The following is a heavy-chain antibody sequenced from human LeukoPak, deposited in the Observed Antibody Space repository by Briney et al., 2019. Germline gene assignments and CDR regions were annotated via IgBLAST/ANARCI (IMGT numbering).Heavy chain of an antibody. V-gene: IGHV1-69*05. Sequence: SVKVSCKASGGTFSSYAISWVRQAPGQGLEWMGRIIPIFGTANYAQKFQGRVTITTDEFTSTAYMELSSLRSEDTAVYYCARDIGYCSGGSCHNWFDPWGQGTLVTVSS. CDR3: ARDIGYCSGGSCHNWFDP. CDR1: GGTFSSYA. J-gene: IGHJ5*02. D-gene: IGHD2-15*01. CDR2: IIPIFGTA.